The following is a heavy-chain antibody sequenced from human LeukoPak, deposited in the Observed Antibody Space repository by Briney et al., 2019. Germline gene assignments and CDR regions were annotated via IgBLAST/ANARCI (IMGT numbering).Heavy chain of an antibody. D-gene: IGHD3-22*01. Sequence: GGSLRLSCAASGFTFSSYAMHWVRQAPGKGLEWVAVISYDGSNKYYADSVKGRFTISRDNSKNTLYLQMNSLRAEDTAVYYCARDRDTMIGTLDYWGQGTLVTVSS. CDR2: ISYDGSNK. CDR3: ARDRDTMIGTLDY. J-gene: IGHJ4*02. V-gene: IGHV3-30*04. CDR1: GFTFSSYA.